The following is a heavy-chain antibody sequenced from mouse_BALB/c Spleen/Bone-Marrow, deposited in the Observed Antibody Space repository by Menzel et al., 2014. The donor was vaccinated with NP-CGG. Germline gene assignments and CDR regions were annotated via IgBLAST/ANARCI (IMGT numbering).Heavy chain of an antibody. D-gene: IGHD2-3*01. CDR2: INPDSSTI. CDR1: GFDFSRYW. V-gene: IGHV4-1*02. J-gene: IGHJ3*01. Sequence: EVKLLESGGGLVQPGGSLKLSCAASGFDFSRYWMSWVRQAPGKGLEWIGEINPDSSTINYTPSLKDKFIISRDNAKNTLYLQMSKVRSEDAALYYCARLGYCWGFAYWGQGTLVTVSA. CDR3: ARLGYCWGFAY.